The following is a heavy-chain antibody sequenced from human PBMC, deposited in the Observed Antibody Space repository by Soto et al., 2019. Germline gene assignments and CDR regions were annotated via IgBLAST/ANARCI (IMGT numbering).Heavy chain of an antibody. Sequence: GGSLPVSWAASGFTCSSYAVNLIRQAPGKGLEWVSVISGSDGSTYYADSVKGRFTISRDNSKNTLNLQMNSLRAEDTAVYYCARRSSSWYLDYWGQRTLVTVSS. CDR2: ISGSDGST. V-gene: IGHV3-23*01. J-gene: IGHJ4*02. CDR1: GFTCSSYA. D-gene: IGHD6-13*01. CDR3: ARRSSSWYLDY.